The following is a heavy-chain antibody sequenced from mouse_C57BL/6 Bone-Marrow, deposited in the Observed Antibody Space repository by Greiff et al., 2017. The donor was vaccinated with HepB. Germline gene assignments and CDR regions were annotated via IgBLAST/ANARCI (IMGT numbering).Heavy chain of an antibody. V-gene: IGHV1-53*01. D-gene: IGHD2-3*01. CDR2: INPSNGGT. Sequence: VQLQQPGTELVKPGASVKLSCKASGYTFTSYWMHWVKQRPGQGLEWIGNINPSNGGTNYNEKFKSKATLTVDTSSSTAYMQLSSLTSEDSAVYYCARFLACGYYGLGYWGQGTTLTVSS. J-gene: IGHJ2*01. CDR1: GYTFTSYW. CDR3: ARFLACGYYGLGY.